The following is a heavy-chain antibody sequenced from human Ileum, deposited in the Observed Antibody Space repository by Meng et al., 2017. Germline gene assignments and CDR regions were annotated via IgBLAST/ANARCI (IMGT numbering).Heavy chain of an antibody. Sequence: GGSLRLSCAASGFTFSSYALHWVRQAPGEGLEWVAVISYDGKNKYYSDSVEGRFTISRNISKNTLYLQMNSLRVEDTAVYYCARDPVLRGVAIPYYFDYWGQGTLVTVSS. CDR3: ARDPVLRGVAIPYYFDY. CDR1: GFTFSSYA. CDR2: ISYDGKNK. J-gene: IGHJ4*02. D-gene: IGHD3-10*01. V-gene: IGHV3-30*01.